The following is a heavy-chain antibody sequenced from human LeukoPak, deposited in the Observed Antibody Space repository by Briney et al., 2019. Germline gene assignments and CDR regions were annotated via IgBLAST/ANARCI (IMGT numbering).Heavy chain of an antibody. D-gene: IGHD5-24*01. CDR2: IYHSGST. J-gene: IGHJ3*02. V-gene: IGHV4-30-2*01. Sequence: SETLSLTCAVSGGSISSGGYSWSWIRQPPGKGLEWIGYIYHSGSTYYNPSLKSRVTISVDRSKNQFSLKLSSVTAADTAVYYCARMTLATMDAFDIWGQGTMVTVSS. CDR1: GGSISSGGYS. CDR3: ARMTLATMDAFDI.